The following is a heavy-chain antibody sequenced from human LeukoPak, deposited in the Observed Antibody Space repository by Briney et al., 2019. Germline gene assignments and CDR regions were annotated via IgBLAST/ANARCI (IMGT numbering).Heavy chain of an antibody. Sequence: ASVKVSCKASGYTFTGYYMHWVRQAPGQGLEWMGRFNPNIGGTNYAQKFQGRVTMTRDTSISTAYMELSRLRSDDTAVYYCARGGIWYGSGWPGKDDAFDIWGQGTMVTASP. D-gene: IGHD6-19*01. CDR3: ARGGIWYGSGWPGKDDAFDI. J-gene: IGHJ3*02. V-gene: IGHV1-2*06. CDR1: GYTFTGYY. CDR2: FNPNIGGT.